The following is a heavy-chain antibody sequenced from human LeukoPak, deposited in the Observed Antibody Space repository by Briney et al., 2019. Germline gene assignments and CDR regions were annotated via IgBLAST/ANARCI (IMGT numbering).Heavy chain of an antibody. CDR1: GGSTSSYY. Sequence: SESLSPTRTVSGGSTSSYYWSWIRQPPRKGLEWIGSISYSGGTNYNTSLKSRVTISMDTSKNRFSRKLSSVTAADTAVYYCARGGSRSYTSSTLDYWGQGTLVTVSS. CDR3: ARGGSRSYTSSTLDY. J-gene: IGHJ4*02. V-gene: IGHV4-59*01. CDR2: ISYSGGT. D-gene: IGHD2-2*01.